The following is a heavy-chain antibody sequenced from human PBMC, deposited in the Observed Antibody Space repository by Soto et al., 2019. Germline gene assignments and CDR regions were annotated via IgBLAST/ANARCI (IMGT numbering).Heavy chain of an antibody. CDR2: IHHDGKT. CDR3: ATPRDYNKYLGAFGV. D-gene: IGHD4-4*01. V-gene: IGHV4-39*01. J-gene: IGHJ3*01. Sequence: QLQLQESGPGLVRPSETLSLTCTVSGASVTSNTYYWAWIRQPPGKGLEWVGSIHHDGKTYYHPSLKSRVTISIDTSTNQFSLRLSSRTAADTALFYCATPRDYNKYLGAFGVWGQGTMVTVAS. CDR1: GASVTSNTYY.